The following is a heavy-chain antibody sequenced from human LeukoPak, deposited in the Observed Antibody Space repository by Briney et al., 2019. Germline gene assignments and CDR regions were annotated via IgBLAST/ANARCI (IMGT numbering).Heavy chain of an antibody. D-gene: IGHD3-22*01. Sequence: GGSLRLXCEASGVTFSSYSMNWVRQAPGKGLEWVSSISSSSIYIYYTDSVKGRFTISRDNAGNSLYLQMNSLRAEDTAVYYCARETNTSDSSGYIRADVRRDDYWGQGTLVTVSS. CDR1: GVTFSSYS. CDR2: ISSSSIYI. V-gene: IGHV3-21*01. CDR3: ARETNTSDSSGYIRADVRRDDY. J-gene: IGHJ4*02.